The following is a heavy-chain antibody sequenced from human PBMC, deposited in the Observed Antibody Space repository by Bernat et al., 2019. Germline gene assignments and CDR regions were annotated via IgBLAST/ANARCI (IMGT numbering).Heavy chain of an antibody. J-gene: IGHJ3*02. CDR3: TTDRTGQWLADDAFDI. V-gene: IGHV3-15*07. CDR2: IKSKTDGGTT. Sequence: EVQLVESGGGLVKPGGSLRLSCAASGFTFSNAWMNWVRQAPGKGLEWVGRIKSKTDGGTTDYAAPVKGRFTISRDDSKNTLYPQMNSLKTEDTAVYYCTTDRTGQWLADDAFDIWGQGTMVTVSS. CDR1: GFTFSNAW. D-gene: IGHD6-19*01.